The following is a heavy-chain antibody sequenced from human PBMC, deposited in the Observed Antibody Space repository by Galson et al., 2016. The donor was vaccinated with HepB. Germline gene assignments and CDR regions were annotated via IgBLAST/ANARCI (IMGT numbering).Heavy chain of an antibody. J-gene: IGHJ4*02. CDR1: GDSVSSNSAA. CDR3: ARETAYDFWGGYYGF. D-gene: IGHD3-3*01. CDR2: TYYRSKWYN. Sequence: CAISGDSVSSNSAAWNWIRQSPSRGLEWLGRTYYRSKWYNDYAVSVKSRITINPDTSKNQFSLQLNSVTTEDTAVYYCARETAYDFWGGYYGFWGQGTLVTGSS. V-gene: IGHV6-1*01.